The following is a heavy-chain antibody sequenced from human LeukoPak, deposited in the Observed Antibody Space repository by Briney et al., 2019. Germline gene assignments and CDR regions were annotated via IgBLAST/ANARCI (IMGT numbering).Heavy chain of an antibody. D-gene: IGHD2-21*01. J-gene: IGHJ4*02. CDR2: IYISEIT. CDR1: GFAFSSNY. Sequence: GGSLRLSCAASGFAFSSNYMSWVRQAPGKGLEWVSLIYISEITKYTDSVKGRFTISRDNSKNTLYLQMNSLSAEDTAVYYCAGYYGGKFDYWGQGTLVTVSS. CDR3: AGYYGGKFDY. V-gene: IGHV3-66*02.